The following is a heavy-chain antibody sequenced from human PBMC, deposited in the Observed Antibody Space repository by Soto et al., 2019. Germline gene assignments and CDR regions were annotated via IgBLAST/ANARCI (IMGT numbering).Heavy chain of an antibody. Sequence: GGSLRLSCAASGFTLSSYAMSWVRQAPGKGLEWVSAISGSGGSTYYADSVKGRFTISRDNSKNTLYLQMNSLRAEDTAVYYCAKDGNSSSWPYWGQGTLVTVSS. V-gene: IGHV3-23*01. CDR3: AKDGNSSSWPY. CDR1: GFTLSSYA. CDR2: ISGSGGST. D-gene: IGHD6-13*01. J-gene: IGHJ4*02.